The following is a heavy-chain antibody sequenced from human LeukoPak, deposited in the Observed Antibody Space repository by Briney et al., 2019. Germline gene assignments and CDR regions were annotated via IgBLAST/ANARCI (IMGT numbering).Heavy chain of an antibody. D-gene: IGHD3-22*01. CDR1: GGSISSYY. V-gene: IGHV4-59*01. J-gene: IGHJ4*02. CDR3: ARSNSSGYYPRPFDY. CDR2: IYYSGST. Sequence: PSETLSLTCTASGGSISSYYWSWIRQPPGKGLEWIGYIYYSGSTNYNPSLKSRVTISVDTSKNQFSLKLSSVTAADTAVYYCARSNSSGYYPRPFDYWGQGTLVTVSS.